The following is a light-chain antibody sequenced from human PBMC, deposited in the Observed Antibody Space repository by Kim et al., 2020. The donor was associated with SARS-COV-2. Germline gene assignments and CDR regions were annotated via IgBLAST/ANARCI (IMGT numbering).Light chain of an antibody. CDR1: SSDVGYYNL. Sequence: QSALSQPASVSGSPGQSITISCTGTSSDVGYYNLVSWYQHYPGQAPRLWIYEVNKRPSGVSNRFSGSKSGTTASLTISRLQAEDEAEYFCCSYAGSSTFVFGGGTQLTVL. V-gene: IGLV2-23*02. J-gene: IGLJ2*01. CDR3: CSYAGSSTFV. CDR2: EVN.